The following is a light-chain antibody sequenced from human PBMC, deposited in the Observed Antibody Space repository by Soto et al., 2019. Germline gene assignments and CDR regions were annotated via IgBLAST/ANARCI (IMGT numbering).Light chain of an antibody. Sequence: EIVMTQSPATLSVSPGERATLSCRASQSVGIHLAWYQQRPGQSPRLLILGASTRATGIPARVSGSGSGTDFALSISSVEAEDFAVYYCQQYNRWPPWTFGQGTKVEIK. CDR1: QSVGIH. J-gene: IGKJ1*01. CDR3: QQYNRWPPWT. V-gene: IGKV3-15*01. CDR2: GAS.